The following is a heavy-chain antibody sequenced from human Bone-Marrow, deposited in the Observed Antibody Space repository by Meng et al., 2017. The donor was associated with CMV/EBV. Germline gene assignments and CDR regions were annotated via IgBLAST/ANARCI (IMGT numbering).Heavy chain of an antibody. Sequence: GESLKISCAASGFTFSSYAMSWVRQAPGKGLEWVSAISGSGGSTYHADSVKGRFTISRDNSKNTLYLEMNSLRAEDTAVYDSAKSGYSYGPLLDYWGQGTLVTFSS. CDR2: ISGSGGST. V-gene: IGHV3-23*01. CDR3: AKSGYSYGPLLDY. D-gene: IGHD5-18*01. J-gene: IGHJ4*02. CDR1: GFTFSSYA.